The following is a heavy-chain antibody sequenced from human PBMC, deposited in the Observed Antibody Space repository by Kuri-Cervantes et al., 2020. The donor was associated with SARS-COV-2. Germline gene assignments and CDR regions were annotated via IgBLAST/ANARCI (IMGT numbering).Heavy chain of an antibody. CDR1: GFTFSSYS. Sequence: GGSLRLSCAASGFTFSSYSMNWVRQAPGKGLEWVSYISSSSSTIYYADSVEGRFTISRDNAKNSLYLQMNSLRAEDTAVYYCASDYGDYPLGLRHYYYMDVWGKGTTVTVSS. D-gene: IGHD4-17*01. J-gene: IGHJ6*03. CDR2: ISSSSSTI. V-gene: IGHV3-48*01. CDR3: ASDYGDYPLGLRHYYYMDV.